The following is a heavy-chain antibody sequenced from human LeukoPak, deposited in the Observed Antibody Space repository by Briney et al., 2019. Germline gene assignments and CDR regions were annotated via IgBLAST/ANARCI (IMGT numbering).Heavy chain of an antibody. CDR2: ISWNSGSI. V-gene: IGHV3-9*01. J-gene: IGHJ4*02. D-gene: IGHD6-19*01. CDR3: AKARQAGPYDY. CDR1: GFTFSSYA. Sequence: GRSLRLSCAASGFTFSSYAMSWVRQAPGKGLEWVSGISWNSGSIGYADSVKGRFTISRDNAKNSLYLQMNSLRAEDTALYYCAKARQAGPYDYWGQGTLVTVSS.